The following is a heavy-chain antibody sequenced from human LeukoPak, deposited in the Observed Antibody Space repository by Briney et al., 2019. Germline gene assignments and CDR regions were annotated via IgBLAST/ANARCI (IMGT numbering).Heavy chain of an antibody. Sequence: GGSLRLSCAASGFTFSSYGMHWVRQAPGTGLEWVAVISYDGSNKYYADFVKGRFTISRDNSKNTLYLQMNSLRAEDTAVYYCAKEDAFDIWGQGTMVTVSS. CDR3: AKEDAFDI. V-gene: IGHV3-30*18. CDR1: GFTFSSYG. CDR2: ISYDGSNK. J-gene: IGHJ3*02.